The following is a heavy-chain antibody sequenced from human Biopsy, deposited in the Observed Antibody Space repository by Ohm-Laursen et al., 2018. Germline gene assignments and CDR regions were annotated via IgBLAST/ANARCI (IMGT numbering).Heavy chain of an antibody. CDR1: GYTFTGYH. CDR2: INAKTGDT. V-gene: IGHV1-2*02. CDR3: TRGGYYYDSLAYYYWFDP. D-gene: IGHD3-22*01. Sequence: ASVKVPCKVSGYTFTGYHVHWVRQAPGQGLEWMGWINAKTGDTNYAQKFQGRVTMTRDTSISTAYVDLSSLRSDDTAVYYCTRGGYYYDSLAYYYWFDPWGQGTLVTVSS. J-gene: IGHJ5*02.